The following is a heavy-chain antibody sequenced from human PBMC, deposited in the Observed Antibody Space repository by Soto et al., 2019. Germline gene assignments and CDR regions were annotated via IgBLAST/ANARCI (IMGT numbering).Heavy chain of an antibody. CDR2: IIPIFGTA. CDR3: ARRIVGATSSFSPYYYYYGMDV. J-gene: IGHJ6*02. V-gene: IGHV1-69*13. CDR1: GGTFSSYA. D-gene: IGHD1-26*01. Sequence: SVKVSCKASGGTFSSYAISWVRQAPGQGQEWKGGIIPIFGTANYAQKFQGRVTITADESTSTAYMELSSLRSEDTAVYYCARRIVGATSSFSPYYYYYGMDVWGQGTTVTVSS.